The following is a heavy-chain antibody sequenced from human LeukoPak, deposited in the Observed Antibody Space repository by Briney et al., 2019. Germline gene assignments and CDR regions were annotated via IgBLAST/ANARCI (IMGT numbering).Heavy chain of an antibody. Sequence: GGSLRLSCAASGFTFSSYGMHWGRQAPGKGLEWGAGISYDGSNKYYADSVKGRFTISRDNSKNTLYLQMNSLRAEDTAVYYCATSGIVGATWGEVQSDYWGQGTLVTVSS. V-gene: IGHV3-30*03. J-gene: IGHJ4*02. CDR1: GFTFSSYG. D-gene: IGHD1-26*01. CDR2: ISYDGSNK. CDR3: ATSGIVGATWGEVQSDY.